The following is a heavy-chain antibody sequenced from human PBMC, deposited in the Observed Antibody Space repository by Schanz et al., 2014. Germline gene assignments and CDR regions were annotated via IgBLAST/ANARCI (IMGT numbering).Heavy chain of an antibody. V-gene: IGHV3-23*04. CDR1: GFSFGTYA. CDR3: ARIGGSVFDY. Sequence: EAHLVESGGGLVQPGGSLRLSCAASGFSFGTYAMSWVRQAPGKGLEWVSSISSGGGSTYYADSVKGRFTISRDNSKNTLYLQMNSLRAEDTAVYYCARIGGSVFDYWAQGTLVTVSS. J-gene: IGHJ4*02. CDR2: ISSGGGST. D-gene: IGHD3-10*01.